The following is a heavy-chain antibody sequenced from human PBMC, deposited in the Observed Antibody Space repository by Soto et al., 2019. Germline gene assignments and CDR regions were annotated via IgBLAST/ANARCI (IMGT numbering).Heavy chain of an antibody. V-gene: IGHV3-33*01. CDR3: ARVAYSSGWSEWFDP. D-gene: IGHD6-19*01. CDR1: GFTFSSYG. Sequence: GGSLRLSCAASGFTFSSYGMHWVRQAPGKGLEWVAVIWFDGSNKYYADSVKGRFTISRDNSKNTLYLQMNSLRAEDTAVYYCARVAYSSGWSEWFDPWGQGTLVTVSS. CDR2: IWFDGSNK. J-gene: IGHJ5*02.